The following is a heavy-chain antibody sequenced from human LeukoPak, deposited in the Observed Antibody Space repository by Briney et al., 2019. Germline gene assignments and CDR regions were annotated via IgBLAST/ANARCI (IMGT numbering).Heavy chain of an antibody. CDR2: INPGGSAK. CDR1: GFSFSTYW. D-gene: IGHD2/OR15-2a*01. V-gene: IGHV3-7*01. J-gene: IGHJ4*02. CDR3: ARWGLAYTFDY. Sequence: GGSLRLSCAASGFSFSTYWMAWIRQAPGKGLEWVANINPGGSAKYYVDSVKGRFTTSRDDANTSLYMQMDRTGAEDTAVYSCARWGLAYTFDYWGQGTLVTVSS.